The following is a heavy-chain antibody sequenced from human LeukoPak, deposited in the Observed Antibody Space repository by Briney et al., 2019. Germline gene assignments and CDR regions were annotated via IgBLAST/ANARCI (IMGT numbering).Heavy chain of an antibody. Sequence: PGGSLRLSCAASGFAFSSYWMHWVRQAPGKGLVWVSRINTDGSSTSYADSVKGRFTISRDNAKNTLYLQMNSLRAEDTALYYCAKDGDGYNYSPPFDYWGQGTLVTVSS. CDR2: INTDGSST. J-gene: IGHJ4*02. CDR1: GFAFSSYW. D-gene: IGHD5-24*01. V-gene: IGHV3-74*01. CDR3: AKDGDGYNYSPPFDY.